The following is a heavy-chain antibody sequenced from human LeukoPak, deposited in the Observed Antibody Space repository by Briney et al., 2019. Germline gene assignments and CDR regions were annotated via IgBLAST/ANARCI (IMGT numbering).Heavy chain of an antibody. CDR2: ISSSSSYI. V-gene: IGHV3-21*03. Sequence: GGSLRLSCAASGFTFSSYSMNWVRQAPGKGLEWVSSISSSSSYIYYADSVKGRFTISRDNAKNSLYLQMDNLRAEDTGVYYCARDFYDGFALDYWGQGTLVTVSS. CDR1: GFTFSSYS. CDR3: ARDFYDGFALDY. D-gene: IGHD2/OR15-2a*01. J-gene: IGHJ4*02.